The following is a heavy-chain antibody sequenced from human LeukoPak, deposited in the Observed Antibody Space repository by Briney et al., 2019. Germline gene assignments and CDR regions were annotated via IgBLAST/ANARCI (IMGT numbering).Heavy chain of an antibody. D-gene: IGHD6-13*01. Sequence: PGGSLRLSCAASGFSFSRHRMNWVRQAPGKGLEWVSYISSSSSTIYYADSVKGRFTISRDNAKNSLYLQMNSLRDEDTAVYYCARDLRRSIAAAVDYWGQGTLVTVSS. CDR1: GFSFSRHR. CDR2: ISSSSSTI. V-gene: IGHV3-48*02. CDR3: ARDLRRSIAAAVDY. J-gene: IGHJ4*02.